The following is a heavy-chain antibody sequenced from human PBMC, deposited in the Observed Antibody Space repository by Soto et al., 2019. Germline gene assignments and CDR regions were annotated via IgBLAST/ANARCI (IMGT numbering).Heavy chain of an antibody. J-gene: IGHJ6*02. D-gene: IGHD1-26*01. CDR1: GFPFSTSA. CDR3: AKYSGSYPVYNGLSL. CDR2: ISASSDAA. V-gene: IGHV3-23*01. Sequence: EVQLLESGGGLVQPGGSLRLSCAASGFPFSTSAMNWVRQAPGKGLEWVSIISASSDAAYYAESVKGRFASSRDNSKNTLYIQMNSLRAEDTAVYYCAKYSGSYPVYNGLSLWGQGTTVTVS.